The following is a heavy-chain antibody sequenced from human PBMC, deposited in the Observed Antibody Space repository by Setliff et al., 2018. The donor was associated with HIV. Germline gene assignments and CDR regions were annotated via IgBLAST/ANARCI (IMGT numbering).Heavy chain of an antibody. D-gene: IGHD6-13*01. CDR2: ISSDGSYK. J-gene: IGHJ4*02. Sequence: GGSLRLSCAASGLTFNSYATHWVRQAPGKGLEWVAFISSDGSYKNYADSVKGRFTISRDNSKNTLYLQMDSLRAEDTAVYYCTKNLYSSRWSPLDYWGQGTLVTVSS. CDR3: TKNLYSSRWSPLDY. CDR1: GLTFNSYA. V-gene: IGHV3-30*18.